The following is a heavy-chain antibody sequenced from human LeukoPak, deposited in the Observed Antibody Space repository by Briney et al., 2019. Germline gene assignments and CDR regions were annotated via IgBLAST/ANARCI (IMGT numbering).Heavy chain of an antibody. V-gene: IGHV4-39*01. CDR2: IYYSGST. Sequence: SETLSLTCTVSGGSISSSSYYWGWIRQPPGKALEWIGSIYYSGSTYYNPSLKSRVTITVDTSKNQFSLKLSSVTATDTPVYFCARSGSGRLLDYWGQGTVVTVSS. D-gene: IGHD6-19*01. J-gene: IGHJ4*02. CDR3: ARSGSGRLLDY. CDR1: GGSISSSSYY.